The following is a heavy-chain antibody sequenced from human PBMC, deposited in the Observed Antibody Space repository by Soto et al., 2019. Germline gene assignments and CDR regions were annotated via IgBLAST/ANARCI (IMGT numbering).Heavy chain of an antibody. CDR2: IYYSGST. Sequence: PSETRSLTCTVSGGSISSYYWSWIRQPPGKGLEWIGYIYYSGSTNYNPSLKSRVTISVDTSKNQFSLKLSSVTAADTAVYYCARHLGVLWFVESPVDYYYGIDVPGQRTTVTVSS. CDR3: ARHLGVLWFVESPVDYYYGIDV. D-gene: IGHD3-10*01. J-gene: IGHJ6*02. CDR1: GGSISSYY. V-gene: IGHV4-59*01.